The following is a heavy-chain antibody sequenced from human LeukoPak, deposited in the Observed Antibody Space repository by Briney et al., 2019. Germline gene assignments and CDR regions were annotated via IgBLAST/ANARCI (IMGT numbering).Heavy chain of an antibody. D-gene: IGHD3-22*01. Sequence: ASVKASCKASGYTFTSYDINWVRQATGQGLEWMGWMNPNSGNTGYAQRFQGRVTMTRNTSISTAYMELSSLRSEDTAVYYCAREGNDSSGYLSYWGQGTLVTVSS. CDR2: MNPNSGNT. CDR3: AREGNDSSGYLSY. CDR1: GYTFTSYD. J-gene: IGHJ4*02. V-gene: IGHV1-8*01.